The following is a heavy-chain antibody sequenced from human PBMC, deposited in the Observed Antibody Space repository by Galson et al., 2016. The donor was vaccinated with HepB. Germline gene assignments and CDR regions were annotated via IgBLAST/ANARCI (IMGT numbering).Heavy chain of an antibody. D-gene: IGHD2-21*02. V-gene: IGHV4-39*07. J-gene: IGHJ3*02. CDR3: ARGGRYCGGDCWFSESTFDS. Sequence: SETLSLTCSVSGDSIHSTTYFWGWIRQPPGKGLEWIGTIYSSETTFYSPSLRSRVTISIDTSKNYYSLRLTAVTAADTAVYYCARGGRYCGGDCWFSESTFDSWGRGTMVTVSS. CDR2: IYSSETT. CDR1: GDSIHSTTYF.